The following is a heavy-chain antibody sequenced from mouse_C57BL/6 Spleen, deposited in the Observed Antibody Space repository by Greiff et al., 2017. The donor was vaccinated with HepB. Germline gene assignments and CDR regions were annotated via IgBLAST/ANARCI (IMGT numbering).Heavy chain of an antibody. V-gene: IGHV5-4*01. Sequence: DVHLVESGGGLVKPGGSLKLSCAASGFTFSSYAMSWVRQTPEKRLEWVATISDGGSYTYYPDNVKGRFTISRDNAKNNLYLQMSHLKSEDTAMYYCARDGGYGYLFAYWGQGTLVTVSA. CDR1: GFTFSSYA. CDR2: ISDGGSYT. CDR3: ARDGGYGYLFAY. J-gene: IGHJ3*01. D-gene: IGHD2-2*01.